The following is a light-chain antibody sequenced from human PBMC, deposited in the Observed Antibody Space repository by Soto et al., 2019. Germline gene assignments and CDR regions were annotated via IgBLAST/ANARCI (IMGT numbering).Light chain of an antibody. CDR3: QQYITYPLT. CDR1: QSINTW. J-gene: IGKJ4*01. V-gene: IGKV1-5*03. Sequence: DIQMTQFPFTLSTSVGDRVAITCRASQSINTWLAWYQQKPGKAPELLIHNTSNLATGAPSRFSGSGSGTEFTLTISSLHPDDFATYYCQQYITYPLTFGGGTKVDIK. CDR2: NTS.